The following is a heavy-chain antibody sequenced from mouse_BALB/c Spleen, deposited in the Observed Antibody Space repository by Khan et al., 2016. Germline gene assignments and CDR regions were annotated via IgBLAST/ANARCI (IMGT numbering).Heavy chain of an antibody. J-gene: IGHJ3*01. D-gene: IGHD2-4*01. CDR2: IWGDGST. Sequence: QVQLKESGPGLVAPSQSLSITCTVSGFSLTGYGVNWVRQPPGKGLEWLGMIWGDGSTDYNSALNSRLSISKDNSKSQVFLKMNSLQTDDTARYYCARVRYDDPGVFAYWGQGTLVTVSA. CDR3: ARVRYDDPGVFAY. V-gene: IGHV2-6-7*01. CDR1: GFSLTGYG.